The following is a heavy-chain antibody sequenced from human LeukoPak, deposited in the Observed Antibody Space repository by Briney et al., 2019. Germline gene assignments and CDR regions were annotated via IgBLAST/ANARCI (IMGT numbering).Heavy chain of an antibody. D-gene: IGHD4-23*01. CDR1: GFSFSSYA. CDR2: ISSSGSTI. J-gene: IGHJ6*03. CDR3: ARDSLRWNYMDV. V-gene: IGHV3-11*01. Sequence: GGSLRLSCAASGFSFSSYAMSWIRQAPGKGLEWVSYISSSGSTIYYADSVKGRFTISRDNAKNSLYLQMNSLRAEDTAVYYCARDSLRWNYMDVWGKGTTVTVSS.